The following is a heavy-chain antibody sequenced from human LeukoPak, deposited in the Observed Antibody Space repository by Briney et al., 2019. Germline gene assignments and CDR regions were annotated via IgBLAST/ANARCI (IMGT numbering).Heavy chain of an antibody. CDR1: GGSISSSSHY. V-gene: IGHV4-39*07. Sequence: PSETLSLTCTVSGGSISSSSHYWGWIRQPPGKGLEWIGSIYYSASTYYNPSLKSRVTIPVDTSKNQFSLKLRSVTAADTAVYYCARDGHGIAAPTSFDYWGQGTLVTVSS. D-gene: IGHD6-6*01. J-gene: IGHJ4*02. CDR3: ARDGHGIAAPTSFDY. CDR2: IYYSAST.